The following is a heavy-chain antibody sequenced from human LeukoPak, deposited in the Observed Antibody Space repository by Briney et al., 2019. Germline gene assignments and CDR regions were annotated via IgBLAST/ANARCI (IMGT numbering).Heavy chain of an antibody. J-gene: IGHJ4*02. CDR2: INTDGSNT. Sequence: PGGSLRLSCAASGFTFSSYWMHWVRQAPGKGLVWVSRINTDGSNTNYADSVKGRFTISRDNAKNTLYLQMNSLRAEDTAAYYCAKGSRAQGYYFDFWGQGTLVTVSS. D-gene: IGHD3-10*01. V-gene: IGHV3-74*01. CDR3: AKGSRAQGYYFDF. CDR1: GFTFSSYW.